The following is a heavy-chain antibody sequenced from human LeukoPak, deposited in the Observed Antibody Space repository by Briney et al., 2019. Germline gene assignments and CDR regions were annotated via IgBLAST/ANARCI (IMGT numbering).Heavy chain of an antibody. V-gene: IGHV4-31*03. CDR3: ARDSNPGGCDFWSGYLCYGMDV. Sequence: SETLSLTCTVSGGSISSGGYYWSWIRQHPGKGLEWIGYIYYSGSTYYNPSLKSRVTISVDTSKNQFSLKLSSVTAADTAVYYCARDSNPGGCDFWSGYLCYGMDVRGQGTTVTVSS. D-gene: IGHD3-3*01. J-gene: IGHJ6*02. CDR2: IYYSGST. CDR1: GGSISSGGYY.